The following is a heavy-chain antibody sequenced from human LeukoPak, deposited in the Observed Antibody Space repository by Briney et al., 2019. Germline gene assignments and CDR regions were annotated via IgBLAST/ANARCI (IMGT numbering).Heavy chain of an antibody. J-gene: IGHJ4*02. Sequence: GGSLRLSCAASGFTFSSYSMNWVRQAPGKGLEWVSYISSSSSTTYYADSVKGRFTISRDNAKNSLYLQMNSLRAEDTAVYYCARDVSVGATDYWGQGTLVTVSS. CDR2: ISSSSSTT. CDR3: ARDVSVGATDY. D-gene: IGHD1-26*01. CDR1: GFTFSSYS. V-gene: IGHV3-48*01.